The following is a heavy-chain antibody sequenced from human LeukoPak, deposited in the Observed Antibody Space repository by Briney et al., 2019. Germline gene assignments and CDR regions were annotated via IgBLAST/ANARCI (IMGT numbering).Heavy chain of an antibody. CDR2: ISAYNGNT. CDR3: ARVDRLLWFGEFYGMDV. Sequence: ASVKVSCKASGYTFTSYGISWVRQAPGQGLEWMGWISAYNGNTNYAQKLQGRVTMTTDTSTSTAYMELRSLRSDDTAVYYCARVDRLLWFGEFYGMDVWGKGTTVTASS. CDR1: GYTFTSYG. D-gene: IGHD3-10*01. J-gene: IGHJ6*04. V-gene: IGHV1-18*04.